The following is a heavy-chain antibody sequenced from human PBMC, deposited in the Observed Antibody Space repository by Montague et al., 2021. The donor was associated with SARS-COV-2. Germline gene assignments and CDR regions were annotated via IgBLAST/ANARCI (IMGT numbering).Heavy chain of an antibody. V-gene: IGHV4-39*01. D-gene: IGHD3/OR15-3a*01. J-gene: IGHJ5*02. CDR3: ARGLVGWFDP. CDR2: IYYSGST. Sequence: SETRSLTCTVSGGSISSSSYYWGWIRQPPGKGLEWIGSIYYSGSTYYNPSLKSRVTISVDTSKNQSSLKLSSVTAADTAVYYCARGLVGWFDPWGQGTLVTVSS. CDR1: GGSISSSSYY.